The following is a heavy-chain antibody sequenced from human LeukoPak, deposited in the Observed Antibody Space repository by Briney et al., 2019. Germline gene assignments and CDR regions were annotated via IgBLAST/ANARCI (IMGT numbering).Heavy chain of an antibody. CDR1: GFTVSSNY. V-gene: IGHV3-48*04. CDR3: ARPDHFGDFLNY. Sequence: GGSLRLSCAASGFTVSSNYMSWVRQAPGKGLEWVSYITSRSDMVYYADSVKGRFTISRDNAKNSLYLQMNSLRAEDTAVYYCARPDHFGDFLNYWGQGTLVTVSS. J-gene: IGHJ4*02. D-gene: IGHD4-17*01. CDR2: ITSRSDMV.